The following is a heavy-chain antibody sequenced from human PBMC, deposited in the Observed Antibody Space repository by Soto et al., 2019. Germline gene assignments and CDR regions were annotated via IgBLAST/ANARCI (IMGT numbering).Heavy chain of an antibody. CDR3: ARDAPLRFLELDACFDP. CDR2: INSDGSST. J-gene: IGHJ5*02. D-gene: IGHD3-3*01. CDR1: GFTFSSYW. Sequence: LRLSCAASGFTFSSYWMHWVRQAPGKGLVWVSRINSDGSSTSYADSVKGRFTISRDNAKNTLYLQMNSLRAEDTAVYYCARDAPLRFLELDACFDPWGQGTLVTVSS. V-gene: IGHV3-74*01.